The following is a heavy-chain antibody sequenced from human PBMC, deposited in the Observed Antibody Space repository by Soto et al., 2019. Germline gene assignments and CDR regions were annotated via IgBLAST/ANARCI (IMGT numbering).Heavy chain of an antibody. CDR1: GGSISSYY. CDR2: IYYSGST. Sequence: SQTLSLTCTVSGGSISSYYWSWIRQPPGKGLEWIGYIYYSGSTNYNPSLKSRVTISVDTSKNQFSLKLSSVTAADTAVYYCARRVRGYGARNDYYYYMDVWGKGTTVTVSS. J-gene: IGHJ6*03. CDR3: ARRVRGYGARNDYYYYMDV. V-gene: IGHV4-59*01. D-gene: IGHD3-10*01.